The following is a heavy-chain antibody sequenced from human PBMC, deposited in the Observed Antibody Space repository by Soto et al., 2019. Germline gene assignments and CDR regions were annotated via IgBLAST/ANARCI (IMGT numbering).Heavy chain of an antibody. V-gene: IGHV3-7*05. CDR3: ARDERGWYALYYYYYGMDV. Sequence: GGSLRLSCAASGFTFSSYWMSWVRQAPGKGLEWVANIKQDGSEKYYVESVKGRFTISRDNAKNSLYLQMNSLRAEDTAVYYCARDERGWYALYYYYYGMDVWGQGTTVTVSS. D-gene: IGHD6-19*01. CDR2: IKQDGSEK. CDR1: GFTFSSYW. J-gene: IGHJ6*02.